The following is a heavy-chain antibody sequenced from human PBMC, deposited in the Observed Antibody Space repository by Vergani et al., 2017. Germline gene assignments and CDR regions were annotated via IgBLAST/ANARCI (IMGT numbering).Heavy chain of an antibody. V-gene: IGHV3-21*01. CDR1: GFTFGSYS. J-gene: IGHJ1*01. Sequence: EVQLVESGGGLVQPGGSLRLSCVASGFTFGSYSMNWVRQAPGKGLEWVSFISSSSSYRYYADSVKGRFTISRDNGEYSLLLQMNSLRPEDTAVNYCASGVPGYQLATQYFQHWGQGTLVTVSS. CDR3: ASGVPGYQLATQYFQH. CDR2: ISSSSSYR. D-gene: IGHD2-2*01.